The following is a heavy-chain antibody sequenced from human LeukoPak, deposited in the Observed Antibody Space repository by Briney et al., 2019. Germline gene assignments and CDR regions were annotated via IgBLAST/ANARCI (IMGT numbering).Heavy chain of an antibody. Sequence: NPSETLSLTCTVSGDSIRSYYWSWIRQPPGKGLEWIGEINHSGSTNYNPSLKSRVTISVDTSKNQFSLKLSSVTAADTAVYYCARVRWELLQYYFDYWGQGTLVTVSS. CDR2: INHSGST. V-gene: IGHV4-34*01. CDR1: GDSIRSYY. CDR3: ARVRWELLQYYFDY. J-gene: IGHJ4*02. D-gene: IGHD1-26*01.